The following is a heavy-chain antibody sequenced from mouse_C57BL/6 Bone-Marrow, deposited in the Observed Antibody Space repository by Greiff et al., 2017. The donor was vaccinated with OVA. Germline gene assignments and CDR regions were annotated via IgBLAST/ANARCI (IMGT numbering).Heavy chain of an antibody. CDR3: ARSNYYSNPY. V-gene: IGHV1-82*01. J-gene: IGHJ2*01. Sequence: QVQLQQSGPELVKPGASVKISCKASGYAFSSSWMNWVKQRPGKGLEWIGRIYPGDGDTNYNGKFKGKATLTADKSSSTAYMQLSSLTSEDSAVYFCARSNYYSNPYWGQGTTLTVSS. CDR1: GYAFSSSW. D-gene: IGHD2-5*01. CDR2: IYPGDGDT.